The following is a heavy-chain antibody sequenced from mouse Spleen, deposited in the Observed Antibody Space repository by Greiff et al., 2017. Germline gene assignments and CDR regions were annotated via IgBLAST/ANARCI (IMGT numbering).Heavy chain of an antibody. CDR2: IDPSDSYT. Sequence: QVQLKQPGAELVMPGASVKLSCKASGYTFTSYWMHWVKQRPGQGLEWIGEIDPSDSYTNYNQKFKGKATLTVDKSSSTAYMQLSSLTSEDSAVYYCARMPYYGDWYFGVWGAGTTVTVSS. CDR1: GYTFTSYW. D-gene: IGHD2-10*01. J-gene: IGHJ1*01. V-gene: IGHV1-69*01. CDR3: ARMPYYGDWYFGV.